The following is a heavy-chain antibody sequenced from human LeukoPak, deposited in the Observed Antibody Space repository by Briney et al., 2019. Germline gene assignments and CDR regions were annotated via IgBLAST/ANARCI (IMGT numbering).Heavy chain of an antibody. Sequence: PGRSLRLSCTASGFTFSNYGMHWVRQAPGKGLEWVAVISYDGSNKYYADSVKGRFTISRDNSKNTLYLQLNSLTTEDTALYYCARDFWWLPDYWGQGTLVTVSS. CDR3: ARDFWWLPDY. CDR2: ISYDGSNK. CDR1: GFTFSNYG. D-gene: IGHD3-3*01. J-gene: IGHJ4*02. V-gene: IGHV3-30*03.